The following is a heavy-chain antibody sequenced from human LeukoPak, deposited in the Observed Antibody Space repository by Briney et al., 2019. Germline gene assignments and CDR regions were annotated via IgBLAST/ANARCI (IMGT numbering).Heavy chain of an antibody. CDR2: ISAYNGNT. CDR1: GYTFTSYG. D-gene: IGHD3-3*01. CDR3: ARVPGLFRFLEWFEVLDI. J-gene: IGHJ3*02. Sequence: ASVTVSCKASGYTFTSYGISWVRQAPGQGLEWMGWISAYNGNTNYAQKLQGGVTMTTDTSTSTAYMELRSLRSDDTAVYYCARVPGLFRFLEWFEVLDIWGQGQMFTFSS. V-gene: IGHV1-18*01.